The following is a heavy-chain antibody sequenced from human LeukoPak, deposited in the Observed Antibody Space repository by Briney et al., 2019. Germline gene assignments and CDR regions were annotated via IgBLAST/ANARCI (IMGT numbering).Heavy chain of an antibody. Sequence: GGSLRLSCEASGFTFSSHAMNWVRQAPGKGLQWVSGISSRGDSTYYADSVKGRFTISRDNSKNTLYLHMNTLGAEDTAVYYCAKVVMPDTMSTNHFYYCMDVWGKGTTVTVSS. D-gene: IGHD5-18*01. CDR3: AKVVMPDTMSTNHFYYCMDV. J-gene: IGHJ6*03. CDR2: ISSRGDST. CDR1: GFTFSSHA. V-gene: IGHV3-23*01.